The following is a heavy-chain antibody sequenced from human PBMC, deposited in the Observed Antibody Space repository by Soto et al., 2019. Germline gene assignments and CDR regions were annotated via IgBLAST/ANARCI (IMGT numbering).Heavy chain of an antibody. CDR1: GYTFTSYY. D-gene: IGHD6-13*01. CDR2: MNPNSGNT. CDR3: ARGQRIAAADDY. J-gene: IGHJ4*02. Sequence: ASVNVSSKASGYTFTSYYINWGRQVTGQGLEWMGWMNPNSGNTGYAQKFQGRVTTTRNTSISTAYMELSSLRSEDTAVYYCARGQRIAAADDYWGQGTLVTVSS. V-gene: IGHV1-8*01.